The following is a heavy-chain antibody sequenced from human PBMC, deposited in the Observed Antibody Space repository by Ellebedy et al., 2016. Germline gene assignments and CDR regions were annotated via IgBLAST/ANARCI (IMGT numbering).Heavy chain of an antibody. D-gene: IGHD3-3*01. Sequence: SETLSLXXAVYGGSFSAYYWSWIRQSPGKGLEWIGEINHRGSTNYNPSLKSRVSISVDTSKNQFSLKLSSVTAADTATYYYARGRGWSGFRVRGYYYTDVWGKGTPVTVSS. CDR3: ARGRGWSGFRVRGYYYTDV. J-gene: IGHJ6*03. CDR2: INHRGST. CDR1: GGSFSAYY. V-gene: IGHV4-34*01.